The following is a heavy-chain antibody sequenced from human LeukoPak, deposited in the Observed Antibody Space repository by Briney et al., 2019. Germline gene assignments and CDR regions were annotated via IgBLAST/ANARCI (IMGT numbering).Heavy chain of an antibody. CDR3: ASGSGWLIEN. Sequence: HPAGTLSLSSAASRFTCSRFWMNWVPQAPGQGLEWGVNIKQDGGEKHYVDSVKGRFTISGDNAKNSLYLQMNSLRAEDTAVYYCASGSGWLIENWGQGTLVTVSS. V-gene: IGHV3-7*01. CDR2: IKQDGGEK. J-gene: IGHJ4*02. D-gene: IGHD6-19*01. CDR1: RFTCSRFW.